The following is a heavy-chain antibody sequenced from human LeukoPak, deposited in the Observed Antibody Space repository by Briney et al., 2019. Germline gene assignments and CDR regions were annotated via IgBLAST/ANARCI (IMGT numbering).Heavy chain of an antibody. D-gene: IGHD2-2*01. CDR3: ARDQCSSTSCYVGVGIFDY. J-gene: IGHJ4*02. Sequence: ASVKVSCKASGYTFTSYGISWVRQAPGQGPEWLGWISGFNDNTNYAQRVQGRVTMTTDTATSTAYMELRSLRSDDTAVYYCARDQCSSTSCYVGVGIFDYWGQGTLVTVSS. V-gene: IGHV1-18*01. CDR1: GYTFTSYG. CDR2: ISGFNDNT.